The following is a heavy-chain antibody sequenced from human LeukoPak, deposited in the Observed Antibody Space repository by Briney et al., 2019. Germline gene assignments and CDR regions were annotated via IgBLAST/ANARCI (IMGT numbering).Heavy chain of an antibody. J-gene: IGHJ4*02. CDR3: ARVSGETSTYYFDY. D-gene: IGHD7-27*01. Sequence: SETLSLTCTVSGGSISSYYWSWIRQPPGKGLEYIGYIYYSGSTNHNPSLKSRVTISVDTSKNQFSLKLSPVTAADTAVYYCARVSGETSTYYFDYWGQGTLVTVSS. CDR1: GGSISSYY. CDR2: IYYSGST. V-gene: IGHV4-59*01.